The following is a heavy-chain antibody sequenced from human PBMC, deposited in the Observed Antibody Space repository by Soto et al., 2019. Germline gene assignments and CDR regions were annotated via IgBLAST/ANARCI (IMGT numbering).Heavy chain of an antibody. CDR1: GFTVSSNY. V-gene: IGHV3-53*01. CDR2: IYSGGSI. J-gene: IGHJ4*02. CDR3: ARDAPIASHTPGYFDY. D-gene: IGHD6-6*01. Sequence: LRLSCAASGFTVSSNYMSWVRQAPGQGLAWVSVIYSGGSIYYADSVKGRFTISRDNSKNTLYLQMNGLRAEDTAVYYCARDAPIASHTPGYFDYWGQGTLVTVSS.